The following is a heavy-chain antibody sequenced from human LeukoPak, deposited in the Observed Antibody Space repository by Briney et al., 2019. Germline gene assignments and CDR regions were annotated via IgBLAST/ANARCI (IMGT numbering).Heavy chain of an antibody. D-gene: IGHD5-18*01. Sequence: PGGSLRLSCAASGLTFGSYTMSWVRQAPGKGLEWVSGITATGSRTYYADSVKGRFTISRDNAKNTLYLQMNSLRAEDTAVYYCAMTAMVGYDYWGQGTLVTVSS. J-gene: IGHJ4*02. CDR2: ITATGSRT. CDR1: GLTFGSYT. CDR3: AMTAMVGYDY. V-gene: IGHV3-23*01.